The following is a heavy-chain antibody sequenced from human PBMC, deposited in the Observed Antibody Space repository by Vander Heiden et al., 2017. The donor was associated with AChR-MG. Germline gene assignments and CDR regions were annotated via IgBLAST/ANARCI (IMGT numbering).Heavy chain of an antibody. J-gene: IGHJ2*01. CDR1: GYTFTSYW. V-gene: IGHV5-51*01. CDR3: ARQWGYYDSSGYPDYWYFDL. CDR2: IEPGYSDT. D-gene: IGHD3-22*01. Sequence: EVQLVQSGAEVKKPGASLKISCKGAGYTFTSYWIGGVRQMPGKGLGWMGIIEPGYSDTRNSPSFQGQVTISADKSISTAYLQWSSLKASDTAMYYCARQWGYYDSSGYPDYWYFDLWGRGTLVTVSS.